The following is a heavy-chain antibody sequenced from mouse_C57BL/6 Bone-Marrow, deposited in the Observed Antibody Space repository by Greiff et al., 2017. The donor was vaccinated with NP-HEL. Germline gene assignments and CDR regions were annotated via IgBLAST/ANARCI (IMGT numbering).Heavy chain of an antibody. CDR2: IYPSDSET. CDR3: ARGLGPAGCAY. J-gene: IGHJ3*01. Sequence: QVQLQQSGAELVRPGSSVKLSCKASGYTFTSYWMDWVKQRPGQGLEWIGNIYPSDSETHYNQKFKDKATLTVDKSYSTAYMQLSSLTSEDSAVYYWARGLGPAGCAYWGQGTLVTVSA. CDR1: GYTFTSYW. V-gene: IGHV1-61*01. D-gene: IGHD4-1*01.